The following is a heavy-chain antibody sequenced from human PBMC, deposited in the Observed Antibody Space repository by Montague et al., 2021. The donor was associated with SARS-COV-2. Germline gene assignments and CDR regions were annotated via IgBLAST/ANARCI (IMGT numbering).Heavy chain of an antibody. J-gene: IGHJ5*02. Sequence: PALVKPTQTLTLTCTFSGFSLSTSAVGVGWIRQPPGKALQWLALIYWDDDKRYSPSLKTGLTVTKDTSKNQVVLTMTNMDPVDTATYYCAHLHTGFWSAYYSTWGQGTLVTASS. D-gene: IGHD3-3*01. CDR1: GFSLSTSAVG. CDR3: AHLHTGFWSAYYST. V-gene: IGHV2-5*02. CDR2: IYWDDDK.